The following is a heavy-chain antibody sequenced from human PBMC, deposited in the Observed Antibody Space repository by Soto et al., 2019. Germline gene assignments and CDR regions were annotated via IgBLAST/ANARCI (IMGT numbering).Heavy chain of an antibody. V-gene: IGHV3-15*01. CDR3: TTEAIAAAGTLNWFDP. J-gene: IGHJ5*02. CDR2: IKSKTDGGTT. D-gene: IGHD6-13*01. Sequence: EVQLVESGGGLVKPGGSPRLSCAASGFTFSNAWMSWVRQAPGKGLEWVGRIKSKTDGGTTDYAAPVKGRFTISRDDSKNTLYLQMNSLKTEDTAVYYCTTEAIAAAGTLNWFDPWGQGTLVTVSS. CDR1: GFTFSNAW.